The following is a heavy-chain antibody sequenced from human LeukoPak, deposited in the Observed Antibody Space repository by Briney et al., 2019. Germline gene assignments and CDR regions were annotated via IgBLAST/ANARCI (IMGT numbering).Heavy chain of an antibody. Sequence: GAPVKVSCKASGYNFNNYAIHWVRQAPRQRFEWMGWINAGNSHTKYSQNFQGRITITRDSSASTVYMELSSLTSEDTAVYYCARGIWSARTVDYYLDYWGQGTLVTVSS. V-gene: IGHV1-3*01. D-gene: IGHD2-21*01. CDR3: ARGIWSARTVDYYLDY. J-gene: IGHJ4*02. CDR1: GYNFNNYA. CDR2: INAGNSHT.